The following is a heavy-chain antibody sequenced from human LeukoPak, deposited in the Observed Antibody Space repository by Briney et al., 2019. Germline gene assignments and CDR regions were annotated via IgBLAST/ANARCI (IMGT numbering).Heavy chain of an antibody. CDR3: ARLHTGAVDY. D-gene: IGHD1-14*01. CDR1: GGSFSGYY. Sequence: SETLSLTCAVYGGSFSGYYWSWIRQPPGKGLEWIGEINHSGSTNYNPSLKSRVTISVDTSKNQFSLKLSSVTAADTAVYYCARLHTGAVDYWGQGTLVTISS. J-gene: IGHJ4*02. V-gene: IGHV4-34*01. CDR2: INHSGST.